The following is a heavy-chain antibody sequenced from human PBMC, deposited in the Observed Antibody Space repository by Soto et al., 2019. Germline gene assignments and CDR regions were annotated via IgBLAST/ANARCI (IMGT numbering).Heavy chain of an antibody. CDR1: GFTFSSYG. CDR3: ARAFGSSWYYYYYGVDV. V-gene: IGHV3-33*01. J-gene: IGHJ6*02. CDR2: IWYDGSNK. D-gene: IGHD6-13*01. Sequence: GGSLRLSCAASGFTFSSYGMHWVRQAPGKGLEWVAVIWYDGSNKYYADSVKGRFTISRDNSKNTLYLQMNSLRAEDTAVYYCARAFGSSWYYYYYGVDVWGQGTTVTVSS.